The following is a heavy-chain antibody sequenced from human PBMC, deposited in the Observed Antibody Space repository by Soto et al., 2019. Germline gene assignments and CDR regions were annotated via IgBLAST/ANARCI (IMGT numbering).Heavy chain of an antibody. D-gene: IGHD2-15*01. Sequence: GVPLRLPCAASGLNFSGFGMHWVRQATGKGLEWVAVIWYDGSNKYYADSVKGRFTTSRDNSKNTLYLQMNSLRAEDTAVYFCGRYCSGGSNCNFDYWGQGALVTVSS. V-gene: IGHV3-33*01. J-gene: IGHJ4*02. CDR1: GLNFSGFG. CDR3: GRYCSGGSNCNFDY. CDR2: IWYDGSNK.